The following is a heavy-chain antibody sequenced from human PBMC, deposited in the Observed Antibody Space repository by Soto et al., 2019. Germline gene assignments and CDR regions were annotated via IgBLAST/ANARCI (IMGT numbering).Heavy chain of an antibody. V-gene: IGHV1-3*01. D-gene: IGHD3-10*01. CDR2: INAINGHT. J-gene: IGHJ4*02. CDR3: ARGQGNGSGSYSRY. Sequence: QVQLVQSGAEVKKPGASVTLSCKTSGYIFTNYALHWVRQAPGQSLEWMGWINAINGHTKYSQRFQGRVTITRDTSASTAYMELSSLRSEDTAVYYCARGQGNGSGSYSRYWGQGAQVTVSS. CDR1: GYIFTNYA.